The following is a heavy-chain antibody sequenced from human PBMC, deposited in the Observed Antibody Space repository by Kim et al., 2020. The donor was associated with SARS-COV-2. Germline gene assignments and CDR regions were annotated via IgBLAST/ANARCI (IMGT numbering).Heavy chain of an antibody. J-gene: IGHJ3*02. V-gene: IGHV3-21*01. CDR3: ARDIAAAPGAFDI. CDR1: GFTFSSYS. D-gene: IGHD6-13*01. Sequence: GGSLRLSCAASGFTFSSYSMNWVRQAPGKGLEWVSSISSSSSYIYYADSVKGRFTISRDNAKNSLYLQMNSLRAEDTAVYYCARDIAAAPGAFDIWGQGTMVTVSS. CDR2: ISSSSSYI.